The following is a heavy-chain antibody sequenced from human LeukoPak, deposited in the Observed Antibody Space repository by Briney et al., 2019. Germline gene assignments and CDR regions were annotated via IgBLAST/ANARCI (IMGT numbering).Heavy chain of an antibody. J-gene: IGHJ4*02. V-gene: IGHV3-74*01. CDR1: GFTFSTYD. CDR2: TSGDGSTT. Sequence: GGSLRLSCAASGFTFSTYDFHWVRQAPGKGLVWVSRTSGDGSTTIYADSVKGRFTISRDNAKNSLYLQMNSLRADDTAVYYCVRVPYWGQGTLVTVSS. CDR3: VRVPY.